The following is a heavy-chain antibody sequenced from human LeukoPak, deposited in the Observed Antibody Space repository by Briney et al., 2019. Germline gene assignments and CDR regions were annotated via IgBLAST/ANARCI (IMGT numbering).Heavy chain of an antibody. CDR2: ISGSGGST. CDR1: GFTFSSYA. CDR3: AKDHESTAVAGPGFDP. V-gene: IGHV3-23*01. J-gene: IGHJ5*02. Sequence: PGGSLRLSCAASGFTFSSYAMSWVRQAPGKGLEWVSAISGSGGSTYYADSVKGRFTISRDNSKNTLYLQMNSLRAEDTAVYYCAKDHESTAVAGPGFDPWGQGTLVTVSS. D-gene: IGHD6-19*01.